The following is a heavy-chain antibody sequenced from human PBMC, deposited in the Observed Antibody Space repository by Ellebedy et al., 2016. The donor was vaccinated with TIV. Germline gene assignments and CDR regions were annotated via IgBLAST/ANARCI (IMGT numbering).Heavy chain of an antibody. V-gene: IGHV3-7*04. CDR1: VFTYAIFW. CDR3: ARDNWNGLASDY. Sequence: GESLKISCEVYVFTYAIFWMSWVRQAPAKGLEWVANIKNDGTDKYYVDSVKGRFTISRDNARNSLYLKMTSLRAEDTAVYYCARDNWNGLASDYWGQGTLVTVSS. J-gene: IGHJ4*02. D-gene: IGHD1-20*01. CDR2: IKNDGTDK.